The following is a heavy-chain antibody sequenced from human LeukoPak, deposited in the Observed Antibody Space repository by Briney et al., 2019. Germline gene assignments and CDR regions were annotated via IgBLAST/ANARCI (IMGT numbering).Heavy chain of an antibody. CDR1: GFSFTDAW. CDR2: ITSKTDGGIT. V-gene: IGHV3-15*01. J-gene: IGHJ4*02. CDR3: ATDESNSFFF. Sequence: PGGSLRLSCAASGFSFTDAWMSWVRQAPGKGLEGVGRITSKTDGGITDSAAPVKGRFTVSRDDSKNTLFLQMSSLRAEDTAVYYCATDESNSFFFWGQGTLVTVSS. D-gene: IGHD2/OR15-2a*01.